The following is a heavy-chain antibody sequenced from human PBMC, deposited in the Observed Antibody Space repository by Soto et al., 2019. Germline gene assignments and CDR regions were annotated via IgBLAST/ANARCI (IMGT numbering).Heavy chain of an antibody. D-gene: IGHD3-10*01. CDR3: ARGPLWFGYYFDY. CDR1: GGSFSGYY. V-gene: IGHV4-34*01. Sequence: SETLSLTCAVYGGSFSGYYWSWIRQPPGKGLEWIGEINHSGSTNYNPSLKSRVTISVDTSKNQFSLKLSSVTAADTAVYYCARGPLWFGYYFDYWGQGTLVTVSS. J-gene: IGHJ4*02. CDR2: INHSGST.